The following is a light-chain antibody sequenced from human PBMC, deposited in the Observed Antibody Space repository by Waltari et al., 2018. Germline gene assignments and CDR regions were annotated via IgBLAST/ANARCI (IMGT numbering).Light chain of an antibody. J-gene: IGLJ2*01. CDR3: CSYLERTV. CDR2: AVT. CDR1: SSDVGGYDL. V-gene: IGLV2-23*02. Sequence: QSALTQPASVSGSPGQSITISCAGTSSDVGGYDLVSWYQHHPDKAPKLLIYAVTKRPSGVSNRVSGSKSGNTASLTISGLQAEDEATYYCCSYLERTVFGGGTKLTVL.